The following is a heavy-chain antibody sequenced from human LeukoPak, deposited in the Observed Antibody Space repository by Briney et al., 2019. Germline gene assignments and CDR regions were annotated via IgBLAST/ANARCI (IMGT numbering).Heavy chain of an antibody. J-gene: IGHJ4*02. CDR3: ARGLGQYYYDSSGN. CDR2: IIPIFGTA. Sequence: PWASVKVSCKASGGTFSSYAISWVRQAPGQGLEWMGGIIPIFGTANYAQKFQGRVTITTDESTSTAYMELSSLRSEDTAVYYCARGLGQYYYDSSGNWGQGTLVTVSS. V-gene: IGHV1-69*05. CDR1: GGTFSSYA. D-gene: IGHD3-22*01.